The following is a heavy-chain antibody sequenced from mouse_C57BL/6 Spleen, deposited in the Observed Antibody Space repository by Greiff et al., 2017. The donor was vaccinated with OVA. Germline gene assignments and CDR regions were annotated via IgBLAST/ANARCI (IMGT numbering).Heavy chain of an antibody. CDR1: GFTFTSYW. J-gene: IGHJ4*01. CDR2: IDPSDSYT. D-gene: IGHD1-3*01. Sequence: QVQLKQPGAELVMPGASVKLSCTASGFTFTSYWMHWVQQRPGQGLEWIGEIDPSDSYTNYHQKFKGKSTLTVDTSSSTAYMQLSSLTSEDSAVYYCARGVKGSAMDYWGKGTSVTVSS. V-gene: IGHV1-69*01. CDR3: ARGVKGSAMDY.